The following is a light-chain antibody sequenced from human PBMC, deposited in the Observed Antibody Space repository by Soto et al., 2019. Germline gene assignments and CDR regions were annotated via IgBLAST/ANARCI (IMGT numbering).Light chain of an antibody. CDR3: QQYGSARFT. Sequence: EIVVTQSPGTLSLSPGERATLSCRASQSVSSSYLAWYQQKPGQAPRLLIYGASSRATGIPDRFSGSGSGTDFTLTISRLEPEDFAVYYCQQYGSARFTFGPGTKVDIK. V-gene: IGKV3-20*01. CDR2: GAS. J-gene: IGKJ3*01. CDR1: QSVSSSY.